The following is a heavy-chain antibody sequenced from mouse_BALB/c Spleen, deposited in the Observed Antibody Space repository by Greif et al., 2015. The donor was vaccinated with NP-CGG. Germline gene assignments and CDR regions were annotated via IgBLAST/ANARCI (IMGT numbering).Heavy chain of an antibody. CDR3: ARSGNYRYDGAMDY. CDR2: ILPGSGST. D-gene: IGHD2-14*01. CDR1: GYTFSSYW. J-gene: IGHJ4*01. Sequence: QVQLQQSGAELMKPGASVKISCKATGYTFSSYWIEWVKQRPGHGLEWIGEILPGSGSTNYNEKFKGKATFTADTSSNTTYMQLSSLTSKDSAVYYCARSGNYRYDGAMDYWGQGTSVTVSS. V-gene: IGHV1-9*01.